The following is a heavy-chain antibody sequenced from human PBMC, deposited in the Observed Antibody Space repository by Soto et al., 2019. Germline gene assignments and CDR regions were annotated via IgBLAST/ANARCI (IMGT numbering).Heavy chain of an antibody. Sequence: PSETLSLTCTVSGGSVSSGSYYWSWIRQPPGKGLEWIGYIYYSGSTNYNPSLKSRVTISVDTSKNQFSLKLSSVTAADTAVYYCARTPSGFDYWGQGTLVTVSS. J-gene: IGHJ4*02. CDR2: IYYSGST. V-gene: IGHV4-61*01. CDR1: GGSVSSGSYY. CDR3: ARTPSGFDY. D-gene: IGHD2-15*01.